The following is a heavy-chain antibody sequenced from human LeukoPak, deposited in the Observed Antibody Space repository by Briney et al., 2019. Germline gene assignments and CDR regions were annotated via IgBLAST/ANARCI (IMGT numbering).Heavy chain of an antibody. CDR1: GFTFSDYY. D-gene: IGHD2-21*02. CDR3: ATDIVVVTAIRRAFDI. J-gene: IGHJ3*02. V-gene: IGHV3-7*01. CDR2: IKQDGSEK. Sequence: GGSLRLSCAASGFTFSDYYMSWIRQAPGKGLEWVANIKQDGSEKYYVDSVKGRFTISRDNAKNSLYLQMNSLRAEDTAVYYCATDIVVVTAIRRAFDIWGQGTMVTVSS.